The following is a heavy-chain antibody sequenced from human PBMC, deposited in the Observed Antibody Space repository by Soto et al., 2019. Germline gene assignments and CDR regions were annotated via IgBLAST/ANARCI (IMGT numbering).Heavy chain of an antibody. J-gene: IGHJ6*02. CDR2: IYYSGST. D-gene: IGHD3-3*01. Sequence: SETLSLTCTVSGGSISSSSYYWGWIRQPPGKGLEWIGSIYYSGSTYYNPSLKSRVTISVDTSKNQFSLKLSSVTAADTAVYYCAIRFLEWLFRSILPDHSSSEIYVWCQGT. CDR1: GGSISSSSYY. V-gene: IGHV4-39*01. CDR3: AIRFLEWLFRSILPDHSSSEIYV.